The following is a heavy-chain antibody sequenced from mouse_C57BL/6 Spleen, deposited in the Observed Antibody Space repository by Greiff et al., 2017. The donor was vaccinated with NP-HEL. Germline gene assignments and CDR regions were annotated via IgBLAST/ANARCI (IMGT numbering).Heavy chain of an antibody. D-gene: IGHD2-2*01. Sequence: QVQLQQPGAELVKPGASVKLSCKASGYTFTSYWMHWVKQRPGQGLEWIGMIHPNSGSTNYNEKFKSKATLTVDKSSSTAYMQLSSLTSEDSAVYYCARNGYDFYAMDYWGQGTSVTVSS. CDR3: ARNGYDFYAMDY. CDR2: IHPNSGST. V-gene: IGHV1-64*01. CDR1: GYTFTSYW. J-gene: IGHJ4*01.